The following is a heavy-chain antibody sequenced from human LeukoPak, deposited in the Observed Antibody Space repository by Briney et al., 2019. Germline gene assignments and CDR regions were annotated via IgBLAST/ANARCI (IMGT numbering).Heavy chain of an antibody. CDR3: ARGYYASDY. D-gene: IGHD1-26*01. Sequence: GGSLRLSCAASGFTFSTDGLHWVRQAPGKGLEWVAVIWYDGSNKYYADSVKGRFTISRDNSKNTLYLQMNSLRAEDTAIYYCARGYYASDYWGQGTLVTVSS. CDR2: IWYDGSNK. V-gene: IGHV3-33*01. CDR1: GFTFSTDG. J-gene: IGHJ4*02.